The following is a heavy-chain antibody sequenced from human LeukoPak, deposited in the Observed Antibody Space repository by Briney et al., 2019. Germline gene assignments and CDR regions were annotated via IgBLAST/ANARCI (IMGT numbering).Heavy chain of an antibody. CDR2: IYYSGST. CDR1: GGSISSYY. D-gene: IGHD6-19*01. CDR3: ARLSYSSGWYPVRSDAFDI. Sequence: PSETLSLTCTVSGGSISSYYWSWIRQPPGKGLEWIGYIYYSGSTNYNPSLKSRVTISVDTSKNQFSLKLSSVTAADTAVYYCARLSYSSGWYPVRSDAFDIWGQGTMVTVSS. J-gene: IGHJ3*02. V-gene: IGHV4-59*01.